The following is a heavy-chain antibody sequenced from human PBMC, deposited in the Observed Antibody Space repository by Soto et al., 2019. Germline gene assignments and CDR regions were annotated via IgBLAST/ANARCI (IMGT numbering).Heavy chain of an antibody. CDR3: ARKHASTVTIDY. D-gene: IGHD4-17*01. V-gene: IGHV1-46*01. J-gene: IGHJ4*02. CDR1: GYTFTNYY. Sequence: ASVKVSCKASGYTFTNYYIDWVRQAPGQGLEWMGIINPNGGSTTYVQKFQGRVTMTRDTSTSTVYMELSSLRSEDTAVYYCARKHASTVTIDYWGQGTLVTVSS. CDR2: INPNGGST.